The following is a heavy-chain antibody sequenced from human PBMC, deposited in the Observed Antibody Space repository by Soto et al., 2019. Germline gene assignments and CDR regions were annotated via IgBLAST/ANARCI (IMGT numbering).Heavy chain of an antibody. CDR1: GFTVSSNY. V-gene: IGHV3-66*01. CDR3: ARGGSYGGNSDGEIDY. J-gene: IGHJ4*02. CDR2: IYSGGST. D-gene: IGHD4-17*01. Sequence: EVQLVESWGGLVQPGGSLRLSCAASGFTVSSNYMSWVRQAPGKGLEWVSVIYSGGSTYDADSVKGRFTISRDNSKNTLYLHSHSLRSQDTALYDCARGGSYGGNSDGEIDYWGQGTLVTVSS.